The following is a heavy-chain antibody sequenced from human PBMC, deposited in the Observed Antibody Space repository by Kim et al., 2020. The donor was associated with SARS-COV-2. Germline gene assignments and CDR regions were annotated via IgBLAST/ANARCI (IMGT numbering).Heavy chain of an antibody. D-gene: IGHD1-26*01. J-gene: IGHJ4*02. V-gene: IGHV4-39*01. CDR3: ARGRVGGLGY. Sequence: GSTSHTPPPKSRVTIPEDTSKNQFSLKLGSVTAADTAVYYCARGRVGGLGYWGQGTLVTVSS. CDR2: GST.